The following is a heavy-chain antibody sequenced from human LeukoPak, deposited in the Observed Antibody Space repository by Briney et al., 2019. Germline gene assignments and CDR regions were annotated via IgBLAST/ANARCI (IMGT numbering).Heavy chain of an antibody. CDR2: ISDDGSNK. CDR1: GFTFSSYA. CDR3: ARGLLLWFGELSQPFDY. V-gene: IGHV3-30*04. D-gene: IGHD3-10*01. J-gene: IGHJ4*02. Sequence: QPGRSLRLSCAASGFTFSSYAMHWVRQAPGKGLEWVAVISDDGSNKYYADSVKGRFTISRDNPKNTLYLQMNSLRAEDTAVYYCARGLLLWFGELSQPFDYWGQGTLVTVSS.